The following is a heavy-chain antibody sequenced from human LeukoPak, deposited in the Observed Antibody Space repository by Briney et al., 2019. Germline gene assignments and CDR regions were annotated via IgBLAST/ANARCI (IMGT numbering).Heavy chain of an antibody. CDR1: GFTFTSYA. CDR2: VSWNSGSI. CDR3: AKDSNKMYGDFAIDY. Sequence: GKSLRLSCAASGFTFTSYAMSWVRQAPGKGLEWVSGVSWNSGSIGYAGSVKGRFTISRDNAKNSLYLQMNSLRAEDMAFYYCAKDSNKMYGDFAIDYWGQGTLVTVSS. D-gene: IGHD4-17*01. J-gene: IGHJ4*02. V-gene: IGHV3-9*03.